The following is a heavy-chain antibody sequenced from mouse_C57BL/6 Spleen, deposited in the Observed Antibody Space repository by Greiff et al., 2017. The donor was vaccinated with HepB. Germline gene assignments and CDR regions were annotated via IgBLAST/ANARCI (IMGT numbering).Heavy chain of an antibody. CDR2: INPNNGGT. CDR1: GYTFTDYY. Sequence: EVQLQQSGPELVKPGASVKISCKASGYTFTDYYMNWVKQSHGKSLEWIGDINPNNGGTSYNQKFKGKATLTVDKSYSTAYMELLSLTSEDSAVYYCASIYDGYLDYWGQGTTLTVSS. V-gene: IGHV1-26*01. D-gene: IGHD2-3*01. CDR3: ASIYDGYLDY. J-gene: IGHJ2*01.